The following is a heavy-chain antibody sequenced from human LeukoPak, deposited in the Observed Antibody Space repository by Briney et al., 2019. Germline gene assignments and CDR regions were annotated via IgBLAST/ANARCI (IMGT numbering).Heavy chain of an antibody. Sequence: SETLSLTCGVFGGSFSGYYWSWIRQPPGKGLEWIGEINHSGSTNYNPSLKSRVTISVDTSKSQFSLRLSSVTAADTAVYYCARGGTAAIFSFYYYGMDVWGQGTTVTVSS. D-gene: IGHD2-2*01. V-gene: IGHV4-34*01. CDR2: INHSGST. CDR1: GGSFSGYY. J-gene: IGHJ6*02. CDR3: ARGGTAAIFSFYYYGMDV.